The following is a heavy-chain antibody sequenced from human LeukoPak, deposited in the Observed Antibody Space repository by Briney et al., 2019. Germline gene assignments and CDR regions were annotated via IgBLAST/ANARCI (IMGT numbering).Heavy chain of an antibody. CDR2: IKQDGSEK. D-gene: IGHD3-10*01. Sequence: GGSLRLSCAASGFTFSSYWMSWLRQAPGKGLEWVANIKQDGSEKYYVDSVKGRFTISRDNAKNSLYLQMNSLRAEGTAVYYCARETGYYGSGSYYKHWGQGTLVTVSS. J-gene: IGHJ4*02. V-gene: IGHV3-7*01. CDR1: GFTFSSYW. CDR3: ARETGYYGSGSYYKH.